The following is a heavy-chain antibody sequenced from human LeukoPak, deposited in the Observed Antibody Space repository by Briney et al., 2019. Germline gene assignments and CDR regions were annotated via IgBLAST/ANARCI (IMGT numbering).Heavy chain of an antibody. V-gene: IGHV3-20*04. CDR2: INYNSGSI. J-gene: IGHJ4*02. D-gene: IGHD6-13*01. CDR1: GFTLATYG. CDR3: AKGTSSWHEFDS. Sequence: GGSLRLSCAASGFTLATYGMSWVRQAPGRGLERVSGINYNSGSIGYADSVKGRFTISRDNAKNSLYLQMNSLRAEDTALYYCAKGTSSWHEFDSWGQGTLVTVSS.